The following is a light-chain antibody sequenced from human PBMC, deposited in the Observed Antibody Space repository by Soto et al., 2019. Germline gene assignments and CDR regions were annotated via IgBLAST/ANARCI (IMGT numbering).Light chain of an antibody. Sequence: EIVLTQSPGTLTLSPGESAALSCRASQTISNNYLVWYRQKPGQAPRLLSYAVSSRAAGIPDRFSGSGSGTDFALTSARLEPEDSAVYYCQQHSNSPWTFGQGTRVEI. V-gene: IGKV3D-20*02. J-gene: IGKJ1*01. CDR2: AVS. CDR1: QTISNNY. CDR3: QQHSNSPWT.